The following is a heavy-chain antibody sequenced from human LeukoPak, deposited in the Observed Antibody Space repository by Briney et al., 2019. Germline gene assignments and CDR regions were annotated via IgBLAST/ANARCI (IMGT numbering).Heavy chain of an antibody. CDR2: FYNGGSI. CDR3: ATSVVGLSYDEHFQH. J-gene: IGHJ1*01. CDR1: GFTVNTNH. D-gene: IGHD2-15*01. Sequence: GGSLRLSCAASGFTVNTNHMHWVRQAPGKGLEWVSAFYNGGSIYYLDSVKGRFTISRDSFKNTLYLQMNSLRVEDTAFYYCATSVVGLSYDEHFQHWGQGTLVTVSS. V-gene: IGHV3-53*01.